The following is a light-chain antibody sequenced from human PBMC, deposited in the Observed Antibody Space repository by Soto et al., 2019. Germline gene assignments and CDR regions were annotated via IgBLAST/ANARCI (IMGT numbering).Light chain of an antibody. CDR3: QQFGSYPLT. J-gene: IGKJ4*01. V-gene: IGKV3-20*01. CDR1: QSVSSDD. CDR2: DAS. Sequence: IVLTQSPGTLSFSPWERATLSCRASQSVSSDDLAWYQQRPGQAPRLLIYDASSRATGIPDRFSGGGSGTDFTLTISRLEPEDFAVYYCQQFGSYPLTFGGGTKVDIK.